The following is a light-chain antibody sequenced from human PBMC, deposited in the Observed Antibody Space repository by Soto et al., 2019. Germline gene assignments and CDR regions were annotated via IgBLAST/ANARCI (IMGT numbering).Light chain of an antibody. Sequence: QSALTQPASVSGSPGQSITISCTGTSGDIGSYNRVSWYQQHPGKAPKLIIYEVTDRPSGVSNRFSGSKSGNTASLTISGLQAEDEAEYYCSSDPIITTRACVFGTGTKVTVL. CDR2: EVT. J-gene: IGLJ1*01. CDR3: SSDPIITTRACV. CDR1: SGDIGSYNR. V-gene: IGLV2-14*01.